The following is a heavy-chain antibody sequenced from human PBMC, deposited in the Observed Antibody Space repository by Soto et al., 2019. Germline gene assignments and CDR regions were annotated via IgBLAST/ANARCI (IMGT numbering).Heavy chain of an antibody. CDR1: GFTFTRYG. CDR2: ISAFNGDT. Sequence: QVQLVQSGAEVKKPGASVKVSCKASGFTFTRYGISWVLQAPGQGLEWMGWISAFNGDTKYAQRLQGRVSMTTDTSTDTAHMELRSLRSDDTAVYYCARDSPSSGLLGTNYWGQGTLVSVSS. D-gene: IGHD6-19*01. V-gene: IGHV1-18*01. J-gene: IGHJ4*02. CDR3: ARDSPSSGLLGTNY.